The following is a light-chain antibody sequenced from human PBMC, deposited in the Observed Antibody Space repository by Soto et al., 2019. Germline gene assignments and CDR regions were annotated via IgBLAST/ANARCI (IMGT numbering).Light chain of an antibody. Sequence: DIVMTQSPDSLAVSLGERATINCTSSQSLLYSSNNKNYLAWYQQKSGQPPKXLIYWASTRESGVPDRFSGSGSGTDFTLTISSLQAEDVAVYYCQQYYSAPLTLGGGTKVDIK. J-gene: IGKJ4*01. CDR2: WAS. CDR1: QSLLYSSNNKNY. V-gene: IGKV4-1*01. CDR3: QQYYSAPLT.